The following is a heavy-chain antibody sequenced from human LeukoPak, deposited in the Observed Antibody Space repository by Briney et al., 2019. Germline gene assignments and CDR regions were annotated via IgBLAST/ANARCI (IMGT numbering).Heavy chain of an antibody. J-gene: IGHJ4*02. D-gene: IGHD3-10*01. V-gene: IGHV4-34*01. CDR2: INHSGST. Sequence: SETLSLTCAVYGGSFSGYFLSWIRQPPGKGLEWIGEINHSGSTNYNPSLKSRVTISVDTSKNQFSLKLSSVTAADTAVYYCARRGNRILYLMVRGVRSTFDYWGQGTLVTVSS. CDR3: ARRGNRILYLMVRGVRSTFDY. CDR1: GGSFSGYF.